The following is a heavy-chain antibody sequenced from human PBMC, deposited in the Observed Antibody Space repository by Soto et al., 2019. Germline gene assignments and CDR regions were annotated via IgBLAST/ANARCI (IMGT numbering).Heavy chain of an antibody. CDR1: GFTFSSYA. CDR2: ISGSGGST. J-gene: IGHJ6*02. Sequence: GGSLRLSCAASGFTFSSYAMGWVRQAPGKGLEWVSAISGSGGSTYYADSVKGRFTISRDNSKNTLYLQMNSLRAEDTAVYYCAKHGLGNEGMDDTDPRVGDGMDVWGQGTTVTVSS. V-gene: IGHV3-23*01. CDR3: AKHGLGNEGMDDTDPRVGDGMDV. D-gene: IGHD3-22*01.